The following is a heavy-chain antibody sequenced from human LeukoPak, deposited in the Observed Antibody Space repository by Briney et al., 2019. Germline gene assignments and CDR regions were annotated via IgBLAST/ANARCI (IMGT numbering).Heavy chain of an antibody. D-gene: IGHD1-14*01. CDR2: INPSGDGT. CDR1: GYIFPDYY. V-gene: IGHV1-46*01. Sequence: ASVKVSCKGSGYIFPDYYIYWVRQAPGQGLEWIGVINPSGDGTSYPQKFQGRVTLARDTSTSTIYMELSSLRSEDTAIYYCAKETPNTGWFDPWGQGTLVTVSS. CDR3: AKETPNTGWFDP. J-gene: IGHJ5*02.